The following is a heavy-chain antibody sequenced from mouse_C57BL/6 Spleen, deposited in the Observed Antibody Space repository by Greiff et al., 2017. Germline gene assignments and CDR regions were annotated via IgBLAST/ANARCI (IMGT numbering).Heavy chain of an antibody. CDR2: ILPGSGST. J-gene: IGHJ4*01. CDR1: GYTFTGYW. V-gene: IGHV1-9*01. Sequence: QVQLQQSGAELMKPGASVKLSCKATGYTFTGYWIEWVKQRPGHGLEWIGEILPGSGSTNYNEKFKGKATFTADTSSNTAYMQLSSLTTEDSAIYYCARLGKGYYVSYYAMDYWGQGTSVTVSS. CDR3: ARLGKGYYVSYYAMDY. D-gene: IGHD2-3*01.